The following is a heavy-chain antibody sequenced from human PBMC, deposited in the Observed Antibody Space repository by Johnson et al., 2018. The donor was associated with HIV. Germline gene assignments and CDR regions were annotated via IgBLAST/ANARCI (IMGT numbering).Heavy chain of an antibody. CDR2: ISYDGSNK. D-gene: IGHD2-2*01. CDR1: GFTFSSYA. Sequence: QVQLVESGGGLVQPGGSLRLSCAASGFTFSSYAMHWVRQAPGKGLEWVAVISYDGSNKYDADSVKGRFTISRDKSKNTLYLQMNSLRAEDTAVYYCARERGGRSRTAFEIWGQGTIVTVSS. V-gene: IGHV3-30*14. CDR3: ARERGGRSRTAFEI. J-gene: IGHJ3*02.